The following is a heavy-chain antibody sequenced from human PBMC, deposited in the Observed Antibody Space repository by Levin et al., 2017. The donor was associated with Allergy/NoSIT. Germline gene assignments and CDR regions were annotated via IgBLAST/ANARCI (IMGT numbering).Heavy chain of an antibody. D-gene: IGHD6-13*01. CDR3: ARSVGGYSSSWYSGEDNWFDP. CDR2: IYYSGST. Sequence: SETLSLTCTVSGGSVSSGSYYWSWIRQPPGKGLEWIGYIYYSGSTNYNPSLKSRVTISVDTSKNQFSLKLSSVTAADTAVYYCARSVGGYSSSWYSGEDNWFDPWGQGTLVTVSS. J-gene: IGHJ5*02. CDR1: GGSVSSGSYY. V-gene: IGHV4-61*01.